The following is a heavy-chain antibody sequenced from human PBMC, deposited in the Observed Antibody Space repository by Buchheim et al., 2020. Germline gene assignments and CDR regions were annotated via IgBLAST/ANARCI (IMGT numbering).Heavy chain of an antibody. J-gene: IGHJ4*02. CDR1: GFTFSSYG. V-gene: IGHV3-30*18. CDR3: AKDQEFEMATILHYFDF. D-gene: IGHD5-24*01. CDR2: ISYDGSNK. Sequence: QVQLVESGGGVVQPGRSLRLSCAASGFTFSSYGMHWVRQAPGKGLEWVAVISYDGSNKYYADSVKGRFTISRDNSKNTLYLQMNIQIAKDTALYYCAKDQEFEMATILHYFDFWGQGT.